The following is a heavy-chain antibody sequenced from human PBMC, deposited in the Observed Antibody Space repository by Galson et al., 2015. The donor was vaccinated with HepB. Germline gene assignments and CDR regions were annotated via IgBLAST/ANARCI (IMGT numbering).Heavy chain of an antibody. Sequence: QSGAEVKKPGASVKVSCKASGYTFTSYGISWVRQAPGQGLEWMGWISAYNGNTNYAQKLQGRVTMTTDTSTSTAYMELRSLRSDDTAVYYCARVSCSSTSCYTGWFDPWGQGTLVTVSS. CDR3: ARVSCSSTSCYTGWFDP. V-gene: IGHV1-18*01. J-gene: IGHJ5*02. CDR2: ISAYNGNT. D-gene: IGHD2-2*02. CDR1: GYTFTSYG.